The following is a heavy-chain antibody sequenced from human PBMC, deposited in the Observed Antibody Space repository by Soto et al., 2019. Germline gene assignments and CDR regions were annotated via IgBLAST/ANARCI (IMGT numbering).Heavy chain of an antibody. CDR1: GFTFSSYS. V-gene: IGHV3-21*01. J-gene: IGHJ4*02. CDR2: ISSSSSYI. D-gene: IGHD7-27*01. CDR3: ARDRNILGPPFDY. Sequence: GGSLRLSCAASGFTFSSYSMNWVRQAPGKGLEWVSSISSSSSYIYYADSVKGRFTISRDNAKNSLYLQMNSLRAEDTAVYYCARDRNILGPPFDYWGQGTLVTVSS.